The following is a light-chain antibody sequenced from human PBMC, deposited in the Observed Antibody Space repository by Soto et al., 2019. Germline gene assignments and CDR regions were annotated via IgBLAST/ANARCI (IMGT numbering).Light chain of an antibody. CDR3: QHYQRYPPS. J-gene: IGKJ4*01. CDR2: AAT. Sequence: DIQMTQSPSSLSASVGDRVTITCRASHPININLVWFQQKPGKAPKSLIYAATNLQSGDPSRFSGSGGGTDFSLTISSLQPEDVATYYCQHYQRYPPSVGGGTKLEIK. CDR1: HPININ. V-gene: IGKV1-16*01.